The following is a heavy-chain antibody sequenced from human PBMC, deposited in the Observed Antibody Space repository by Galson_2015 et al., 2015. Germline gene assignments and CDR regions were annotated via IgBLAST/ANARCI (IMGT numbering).Heavy chain of an antibody. Sequence: SLRLSCAASGFTVSTNYMTWVRQAPGMGLEWLSIIYSGGSTYYADSVKGRFAISRDNSKNTLDLQMNSLRAEDTAVYYCATVTKPLRYFDSWGQGTLVTVSS. J-gene: IGHJ4*02. CDR3: ATVTKPLRYFDS. CDR1: GFTVSTNY. V-gene: IGHV3-53*01. D-gene: IGHD3-9*01. CDR2: IYSGGST.